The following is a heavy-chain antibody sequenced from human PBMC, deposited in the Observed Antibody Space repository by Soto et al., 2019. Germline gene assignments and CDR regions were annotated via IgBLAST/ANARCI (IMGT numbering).Heavy chain of an antibody. Sequence: QVRLVESGGGVVQPGRSLRLSCTASGFSFSSYAMYWFRQPPGKGLEWVAVISKDGMNKNYADSVKGRVTVSRDNANYSLHLQLNSLRGEDTAMYYCARDMYSSDYFVKWFEPWGQGTLVTVS. CDR2: ISKDGMNK. CDR3: ARDMYSSDYFVKWFEP. V-gene: IGHV3-30*04. CDR1: GFSFSSYA. D-gene: IGHD6-19*01. J-gene: IGHJ5*02.